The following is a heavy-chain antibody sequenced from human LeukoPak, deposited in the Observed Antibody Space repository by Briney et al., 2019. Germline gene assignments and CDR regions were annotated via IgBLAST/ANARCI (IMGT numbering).Heavy chain of an antibody. V-gene: IGHV3-7*01. D-gene: IGHD4-23*01. CDR2: IKQDGSEK. CDR1: GFTFSSYG. CDR3: ARGQVTLDY. J-gene: IGHJ4*02. Sequence: GGSLRLSCAASGFTFSSYGMYWVRQAPGKGLEWVANIKQDGSEKYYVDSVKGRFTISRDNAKNSLYLQMNSLRAEDTAVYYCARGQVTLDYWGQGTLVTVSS.